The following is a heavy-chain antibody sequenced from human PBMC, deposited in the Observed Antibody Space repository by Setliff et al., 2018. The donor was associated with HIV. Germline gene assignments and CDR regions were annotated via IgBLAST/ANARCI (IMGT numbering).Heavy chain of an antibody. CDR3: ASLNYCDSSGYYPH. Sequence: PSETLSLTCAVYGGSFSDYYWSWIRQPPGKGLEWIGYIYYSGSTYYNPSLKSRVTISVDTSKTQFSLKLSSVTAADTAVYYCASLNYCDSSGYYPHWGQGTLVTVSS. D-gene: IGHD3-22*01. CDR1: GGSFSDYY. J-gene: IGHJ4*02. CDR2: IYYSGST. V-gene: IGHV4-30-4*08.